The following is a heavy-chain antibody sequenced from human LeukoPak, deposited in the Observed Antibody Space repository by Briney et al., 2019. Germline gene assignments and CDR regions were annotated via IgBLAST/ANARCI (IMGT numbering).Heavy chain of an antibody. Sequence: ASVKISWKASGYTFTDHYMHWVRQAPGQGLEWMGLVSPRDGYTRYAQQFQGRVSMTRDTSTSTVYIELSSLKSEDTAVYYCARAGPYVIDWPYPASIMDVWGQGTTVIVSS. CDR3: ARAGPYVIDWPYPASIMDV. V-gene: IGHV1-46*01. CDR2: VSPRDGYT. J-gene: IGHJ6*02. D-gene: IGHD3-10*02. CDR1: GYTFTDHY.